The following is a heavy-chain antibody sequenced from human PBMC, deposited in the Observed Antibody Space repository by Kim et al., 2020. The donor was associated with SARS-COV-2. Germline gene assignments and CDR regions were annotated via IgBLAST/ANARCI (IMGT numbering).Heavy chain of an antibody. J-gene: IGHJ4*02. CDR3: ARWGDGITMVRGVIITQEGFDY. V-gene: IGHV4-59*01. D-gene: IGHD3-10*01. CDR2: IYYSGST. Sequence: SETLSLTCTVSGGSISSYYWSWIRQPPGKGLEWIGYIYYSGSTNYNPSLKSRVTISVDTSKNQFSLKLSSVTAADTAVYYCARWGDGITMVRGVIITQEGFDYWGQGTLVTVSS. CDR1: GGSISSYY.